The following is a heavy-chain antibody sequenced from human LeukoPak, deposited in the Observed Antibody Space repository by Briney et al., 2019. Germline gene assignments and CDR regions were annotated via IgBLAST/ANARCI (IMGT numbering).Heavy chain of an antibody. CDR3: GRDWRH. CDR2: ISGSGGST. J-gene: IGHJ4*02. V-gene: IGHV3-11*04. Sequence: PGGSLRLSCAASGFTVSTNYMSWVRQAPGKGLEWVSAISGSGGSTYYADSVKGRFTISRDNAKNSLFLHMNSLRAEDTAMYYCGRDWRHWGQGTLVTVSS. CDR1: GFTVSTNY.